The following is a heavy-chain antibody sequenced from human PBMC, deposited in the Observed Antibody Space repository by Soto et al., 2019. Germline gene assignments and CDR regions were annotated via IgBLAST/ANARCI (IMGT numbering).Heavy chain of an antibody. Sequence: EVQLLESGGGLVQHGGSLRLSCAASGFPFSSYAMSWVRQDTGQGMVWVSVISGSGDSTYYADSVRGRFTISGVNSKNALDLQMISLRAEDTAVYYCSKDRDGAAAGPTKFYGMDVWGQGTTVTVSS. CDR2: ISGSGDST. J-gene: IGHJ6*02. V-gene: IGHV3-23*01. CDR1: GFPFSSYA. CDR3: SKDRDGAAAGPTKFYGMDV. D-gene: IGHD6-13*01.